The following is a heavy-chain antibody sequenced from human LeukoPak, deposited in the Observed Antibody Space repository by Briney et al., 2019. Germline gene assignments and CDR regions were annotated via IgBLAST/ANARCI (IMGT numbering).Heavy chain of an antibody. V-gene: IGHV3-15*01. D-gene: IGHD3-10*01. J-gene: IGHJ5*02. CDR3: TTVTMVRGVLPEFDP. CDR2: IKSKTDGGTT. CDR1: GIIFSDHW. Sequence: GGSLKLSCAASGIIFSDHWMTWVRQAPGKGLEWVGRIKSKTDGGTTDYAAPVKGRFTISRDDSKNTLYLQMNSLKTEDTAVYYCTTVTMVRGVLPEFDPWGQGTLVTVSS.